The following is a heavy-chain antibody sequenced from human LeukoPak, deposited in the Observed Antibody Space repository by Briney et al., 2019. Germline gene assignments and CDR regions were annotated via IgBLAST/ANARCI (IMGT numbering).Heavy chain of an antibody. CDR1: GFTFSSYG. J-gene: IGHJ5*02. Sequence: GGSLRLSCAASGFTFSSYGMHWVRQALGKGLEWVSAISGSGGSTYYADSVKGRFTISRDNSKNTLYLQMNSLRAEDTAMYYCAKDAQPRSRWFDPWGQGTLVTVSS. CDR2: ISGSGGST. V-gene: IGHV3-23*01. CDR3: AKDAQPRSRWFDP. D-gene: IGHD3-16*01.